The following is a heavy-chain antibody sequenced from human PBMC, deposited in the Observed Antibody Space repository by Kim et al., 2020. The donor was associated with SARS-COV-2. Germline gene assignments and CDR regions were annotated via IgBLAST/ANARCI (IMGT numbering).Heavy chain of an antibody. D-gene: IGHD4-17*01. CDR2: ISAYNGNT. V-gene: IGHV1-18*04. J-gene: IGHJ3*02. CDR3: ARDHDYGAPADAFDI. CDR1: GYTFTSYG. Sequence: ASVKVSCKASGYTFTSYGISWVRQAPGQGLEWMGWISAYNGNTNYAQKLQGRVTMTTDTSTSTAYMELRSLRSDDTAVYYCARDHDYGAPADAFDIWGQGTMVPVSS.